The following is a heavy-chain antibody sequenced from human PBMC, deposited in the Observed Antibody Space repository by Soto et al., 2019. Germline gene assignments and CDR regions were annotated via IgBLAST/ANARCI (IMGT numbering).Heavy chain of an antibody. V-gene: IGHV3-23*01. D-gene: IGHD3-10*01. Sequence: GGSLRLSCAASGFTFSNYAMNWVRQAPGKGLEWVSAISGSGGVTYYADSVKGRFTISRDNSKNTQYLQMNSLRAEDTAVHYCAKDRRIWFGGMDVWGPGTTVTVSS. CDR3: AKDRRIWFGGMDV. J-gene: IGHJ6*02. CDR2: ISGSGGVT. CDR1: GFTFSNYA.